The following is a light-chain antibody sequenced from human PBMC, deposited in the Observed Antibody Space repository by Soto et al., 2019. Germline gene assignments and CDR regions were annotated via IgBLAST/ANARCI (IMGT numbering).Light chain of an antibody. Sequence: DIVLTQSPCTLSLSAGERATLSCRASQSVSSCFLAWYQQKPGQATRLLIYGASIRATGIPDRFSGSGSGTDFTLTISSLQPEDFAIYYCQQNYSTPSITFGPGTKVDIK. CDR3: QQNYSTPSIT. CDR2: GAS. V-gene: IGKV3-20*01. CDR1: QSVSSCF. J-gene: IGKJ3*01.